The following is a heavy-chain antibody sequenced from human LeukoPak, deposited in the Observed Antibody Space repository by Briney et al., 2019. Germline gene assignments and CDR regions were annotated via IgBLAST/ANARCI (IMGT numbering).Heavy chain of an antibody. CDR2: ISSSGSTI. J-gene: IGHJ5*02. Sequence: PGGSLRLSCAASGFTFSDYYMSWIRQAPGKGLEWVSYISSSGSTIYYADSVKGRFTISRDNAKNSLYLQMNSLRAEDTAVYYCARDLATSITPMTTCWFDPWGQGTLVTVSS. CDR1: GFTFSDYY. V-gene: IGHV3-11*01. CDR3: ARDLATSITPMTTCWFDP. D-gene: IGHD4-11*01.